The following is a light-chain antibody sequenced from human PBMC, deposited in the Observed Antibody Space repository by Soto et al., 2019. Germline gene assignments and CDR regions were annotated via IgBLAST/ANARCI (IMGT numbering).Light chain of an antibody. CDR3: QQYGNSPHT. Sequence: EIVLTQSPATLSLSPGDRATLSCRASQSVRSDYFAWYQQKPGQAPRVIIFGVSTRATAIPDRFTGSGSGTDFTLTISRLEPEDFALYYCQQYGNSPHTFGGGTKVEIK. CDR2: GVS. V-gene: IGKV3-20*01. J-gene: IGKJ4*01. CDR1: QSVRSDY.